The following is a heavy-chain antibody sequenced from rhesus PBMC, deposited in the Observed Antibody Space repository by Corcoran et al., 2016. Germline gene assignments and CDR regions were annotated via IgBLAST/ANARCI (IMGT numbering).Heavy chain of an antibody. CDR2: IYGSGSST. D-gene: IGHD3S6*01. J-gene: IGHJ4*01. CDR1: GGSISSSY. V-gene: IGHV4-169*02. Sequence: QLQLQESGPGLVKPSETLSVTCAVSGGSISSSYWSWIRQAPGKGLEWIGYIYGSGSSTNYNPSLKSRVTLSVATSKNQLSLKLSSVTAADTAVYYCASSPPYFDYWGQGVLVTVSS. CDR3: ASSPPYFDY.